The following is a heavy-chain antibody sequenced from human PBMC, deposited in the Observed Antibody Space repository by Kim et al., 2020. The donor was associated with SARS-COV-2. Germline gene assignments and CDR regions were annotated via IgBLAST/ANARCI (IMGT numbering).Heavy chain of an antibody. D-gene: IGHD1-1*01. CDR3: TRATTDTRSSFDI. J-gene: IGHJ3*02. CDR2: ISNDGKST. Sequence: GGSLRLSCAASGFTFSSHWMHWVRQAPGKGLVWISLISNDGKSTKYADSVKGRVTISRDYAKNTLYLQMNSRRAEDTAVYYCTRATTDTRSSFDIWGQGTMVTVSS. V-gene: IGHV3-74*03. CDR1: GFTFSSHW.